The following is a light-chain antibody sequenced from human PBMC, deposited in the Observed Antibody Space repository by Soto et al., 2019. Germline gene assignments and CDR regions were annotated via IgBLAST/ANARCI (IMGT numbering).Light chain of an antibody. J-gene: IGLJ2*01. Sequence: QSALTQPASVSGSPGQSITISCTGTSSDVGSYNHVSWYQQLPGKAPKLMIYDVSNRPSGVSNRFSGSKSGNTASLTISGLQAEDEADYYCSSYTSSSTVVFGGGTKVTVL. CDR1: SSDVGSYNH. CDR2: DVS. V-gene: IGLV2-14*01. CDR3: SSYTSSSTVV.